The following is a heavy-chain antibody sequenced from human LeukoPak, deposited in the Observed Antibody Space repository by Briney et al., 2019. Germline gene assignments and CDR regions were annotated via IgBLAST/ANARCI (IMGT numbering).Heavy chain of an antibody. Sequence: GRSLRLSCAASGFTFDDYAMHWVRQAPGKGLEWVSGISWNSGSIGYADSVKGRFTISRDNAKNSLYLQMNSLRAEDTAVYYCARDMTTVISKYFQHWGQGTLVTVSS. J-gene: IGHJ1*01. V-gene: IGHV3-9*01. CDR2: ISWNSGSI. CDR3: ARDMTTVISKYFQH. CDR1: GFTFDDYA. D-gene: IGHD4-17*01.